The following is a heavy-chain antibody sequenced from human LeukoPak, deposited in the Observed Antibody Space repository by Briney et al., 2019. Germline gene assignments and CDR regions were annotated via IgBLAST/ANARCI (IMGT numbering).Heavy chain of an antibody. J-gene: IGHJ5*02. Sequence: SETLSLTCAVYIGSFSGYYWSWIRQPPGKGPEWIGRIYTSGTITYNPSLKSRVTMSVDTSKNQFSLKLSSVTAADTAVYYCAGDSGTTGEVKFDPWGQGTLVTVSS. CDR1: IGSFSGYY. V-gene: IGHV4-4*07. D-gene: IGHD3-10*01. CDR3: AGDSGTTGEVKFDP. CDR2: IYTSGTI.